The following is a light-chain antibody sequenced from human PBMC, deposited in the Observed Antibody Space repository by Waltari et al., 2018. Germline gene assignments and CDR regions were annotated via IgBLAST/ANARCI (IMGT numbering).Light chain of an antibody. V-gene: IGLV3-19*01. CDR1: SLRSYD. CDR3: HSRVVSNVRGA. Sequence: SSELTQDPAVSVALGQTVRITCQGESLRSYDASWYQQKPGQAPILVIYGKDNRPSAIPDRFSGSTSGNTASSTSTGSQAEDEADYYCHSRVVSNVRGAFGGGTKLTVL. J-gene: IGLJ2*01. CDR2: GKD.